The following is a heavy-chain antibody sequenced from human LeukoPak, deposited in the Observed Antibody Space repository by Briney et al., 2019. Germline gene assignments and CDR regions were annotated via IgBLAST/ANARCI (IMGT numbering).Heavy chain of an antibody. J-gene: IGHJ5*02. CDR1: DGSISNYY. D-gene: IGHD6-19*01. Sequence: SETLSLTCSVFDGSISNYYWSWIRQPPGKGLEGIGYAYYSGSTTYNPSLESRVTISVDTSKNQFSLKLTAVTAADTAVYYCARNSAVATSRSWFDPWGQGTLVTVSS. CDR3: ARNSAVATSRSWFDP. V-gene: IGHV4-59*08. CDR2: AYYSGST.